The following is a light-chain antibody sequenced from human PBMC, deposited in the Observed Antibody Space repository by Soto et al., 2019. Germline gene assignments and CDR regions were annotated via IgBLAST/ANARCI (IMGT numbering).Light chain of an antibody. J-gene: IGKJ1*01. CDR2: GAS. V-gene: IGKV3-20*01. Sequence: EIVLTQSPGTLSLSPGERATLSCRASQSVSSSYLAWYQQKPGQAPRLLIYGASSSATGIPDRFSGSGSGTYFCLSISRLGAEDFGAYYCQQYGSSPPWTFGQGTKVEIK. CDR3: QQYGSSPPWT. CDR1: QSVSSSY.